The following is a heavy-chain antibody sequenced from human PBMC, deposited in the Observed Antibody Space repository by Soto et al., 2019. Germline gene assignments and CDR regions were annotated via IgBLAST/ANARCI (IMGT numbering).Heavy chain of an antibody. J-gene: IGHJ4*02. D-gene: IGHD3-9*01. Sequence: QVQLQQWGAGLLKPSETLSLTCAVYGGSFSGYYWSWIRQPPGKGLEWIGEINHSGSTNYNPSLKSRVTISVDTSKNQFSLKLSSVTAADTAVYYCARDRRQAGLGYFDYWGQGTLVTVSS. CDR1: GGSFSGYY. CDR3: ARDRRQAGLGYFDY. CDR2: INHSGST. V-gene: IGHV4-34*01.